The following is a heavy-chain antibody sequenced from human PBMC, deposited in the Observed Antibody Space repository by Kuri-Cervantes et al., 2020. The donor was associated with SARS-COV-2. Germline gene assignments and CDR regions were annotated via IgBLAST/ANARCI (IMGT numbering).Heavy chain of an antibody. CDR3: AKDRVYCSGGSCPLYY. J-gene: IGHJ4*02. CDR2: ISNTGSTI. CDR1: GFTFRTYA. V-gene: IGHV3-23*01. D-gene: IGHD2-15*01. Sequence: GGSLRLSCAASGFTFRTYAMSWVRQAPGRGLEWLSYISNTGSTIYYADSVKGRFNISRDNSKNTLYLQMNSLRAEDTAVYYCAKDRVYCSGGSCPLYYWGQGTLVTVSS.